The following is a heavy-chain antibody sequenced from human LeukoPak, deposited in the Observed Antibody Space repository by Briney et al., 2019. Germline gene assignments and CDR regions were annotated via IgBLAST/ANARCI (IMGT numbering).Heavy chain of an antibody. CDR2: IYPLDSDT. Sequence: HGKSLKISGKGSGYRFTTYWIGWVRHMPGKGLEWMGIIYPLDSDTRYTPSFQGQVTTSADKSIGTGYLQWSSLKASDTAMYYCARHSSYGSDYWGQGTLVTVSS. D-gene: IGHD6-6*01. CDR1: GYRFTTYW. J-gene: IGHJ4*02. V-gene: IGHV5-51*01. CDR3: ARHSSYGSDY.